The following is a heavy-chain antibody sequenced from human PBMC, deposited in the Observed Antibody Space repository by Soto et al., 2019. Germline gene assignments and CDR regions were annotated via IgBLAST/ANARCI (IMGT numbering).Heavy chain of an antibody. CDR2: IYWNDDK. Sequence: SGPTLVNPTQTLTLTCIFSGFSLRTGGEGVGWIRQPPGKALEWLGFIYWNDDKRYSPSLKSRLTITKDTSKNQVVLTMTNMDPVDTATYYCAKSGSSGWYGWFDPWGQGTLVTDSP. D-gene: IGHD6-19*01. CDR1: GFSLRTGGEG. V-gene: IGHV2-5*01. J-gene: IGHJ5*02. CDR3: AKSGSSGWYGWFDP.